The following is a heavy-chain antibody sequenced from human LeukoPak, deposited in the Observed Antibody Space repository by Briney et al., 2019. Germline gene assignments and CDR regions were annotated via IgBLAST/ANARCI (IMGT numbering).Heavy chain of an antibody. Sequence: HPGGFLRLSCAASGFDVSSNFISWVRQAPGKGLEWVSVLYSVGTTYYADSVKGRFTISRDSSKNTLYLQMNSLRVDDTAVYYCVRSLNSGSYADLWGQGTLITVSS. CDR3: VRSLNSGSYADL. J-gene: IGHJ5*02. D-gene: IGHD1-26*01. CDR1: GFDVSSNF. CDR2: LYSVGTT. V-gene: IGHV3-53*01.